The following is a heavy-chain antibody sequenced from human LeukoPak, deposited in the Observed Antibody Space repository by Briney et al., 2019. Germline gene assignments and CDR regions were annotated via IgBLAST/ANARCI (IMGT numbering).Heavy chain of an antibody. CDR3: ARDSYYDILTGPRAIDY. J-gene: IGHJ4*02. CDR1: GYTFTSYG. CDR2: ISAYNGNT. Sequence: GASVKVSCKASGYTFTSYGISWVRQAPGQGLEWMGWISAYNGNTNYAQKLQGRVTMTTDTSTSTAYMELRSLRSDDTAVYYCARDSYYDILTGPRAIDYWGQGTLVTVSS. V-gene: IGHV1-18*01. D-gene: IGHD3-9*01.